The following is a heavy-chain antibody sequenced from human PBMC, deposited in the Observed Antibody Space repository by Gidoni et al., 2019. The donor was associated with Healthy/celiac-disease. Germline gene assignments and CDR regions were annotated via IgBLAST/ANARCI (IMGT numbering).Heavy chain of an antibody. V-gene: IGHV4-61*02. CDR2: IYTSGST. Sequence: QVQLQQSGPGLVTPSHTLSLTCTVSGVTISSGSYYWSWIRQPAGKGLEWIGRIYTSGSTNYNPSLKSRVTISVDTSKNQFSLKLSSVTAADTAVYYCAGTGGIFGHGMDVWGQGTTVTVSS. CDR3: AGTGGIFGHGMDV. D-gene: IGHD3-3*01. CDR1: GVTISSGSYY. J-gene: IGHJ6*02.